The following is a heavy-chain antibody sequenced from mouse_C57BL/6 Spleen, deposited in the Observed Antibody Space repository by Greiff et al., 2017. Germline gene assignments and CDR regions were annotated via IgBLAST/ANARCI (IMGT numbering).Heavy chain of an antibody. CDR2: INPNNGGT. J-gene: IGHJ2*01. V-gene: IGHV1-18*01. Sequence: EVQLQQSGPELVKPGASVKIPCKASGYTFTDYNMDWVKQSHGKSLEWIGDINPNNGGTIYNQKFKGKATLTVDKSSSTAYMELRSLTYEDTAVYYSARSPDSSGYYFDYWGQGTTLTVSS. CDR1: GYTFTDYN. D-gene: IGHD3-2*02. CDR3: ARSPDSSGYYFDY.